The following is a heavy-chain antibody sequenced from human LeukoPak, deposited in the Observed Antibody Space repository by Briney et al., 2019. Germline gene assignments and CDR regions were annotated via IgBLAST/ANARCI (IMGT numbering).Heavy chain of an antibody. CDR2: ISAYNGNT. V-gene: IGHV1-18*01. CDR1: GYTFTSYG. Sequence: WASVKVSCKASGYTFTSYGISWVRQAPGQGLEWMGWISAYNGNTNYAQKLQGRVTMTTDTSTSTAYMELRSLRSDDTAVYYCAREGHIVVVTALPIYYYYMDVWGKGTTVTVSS. CDR3: AREGHIVVVTALPIYYYYMDV. J-gene: IGHJ6*03. D-gene: IGHD2-21*02.